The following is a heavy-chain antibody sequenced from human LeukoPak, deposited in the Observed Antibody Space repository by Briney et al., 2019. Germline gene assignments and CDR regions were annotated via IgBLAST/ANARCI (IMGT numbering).Heavy chain of an antibody. J-gene: IGHJ6*03. D-gene: IGHD5-12*01. Sequence: PSETLSLTCTVSGGSISSGSYYWSWIRQPAGKGLEWIGRIYTSGSTNYNPSLKSRVTISVDTSKNQFSLKLSSVTAADTAVYYCARELVSGYDYYYYYMDVWGKGTTVTVSS. CDR1: GGSISSGSYY. CDR3: ARELVSGYDYYYYYMDV. CDR2: IYTSGST. V-gene: IGHV4-61*02.